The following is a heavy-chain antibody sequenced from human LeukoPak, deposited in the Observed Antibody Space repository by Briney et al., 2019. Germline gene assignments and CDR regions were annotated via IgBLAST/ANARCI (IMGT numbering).Heavy chain of an antibody. V-gene: IGHV3-48*03. CDR3: TRVLTGDVTAGGY. Sequence: GGSLRLSCAASGFTFSSYEMKWVRQAPGKGLEWVSYISSSGSNRYYADSVKGRFTISRDNGKNSLYLQRNSLRAEDTAVYYCTRVLTGDVTAGGYWGQGTLVTVSS. CDR1: GFTFSSYE. J-gene: IGHJ4*02. CDR2: ISSSGSNR. D-gene: IGHD6-13*01.